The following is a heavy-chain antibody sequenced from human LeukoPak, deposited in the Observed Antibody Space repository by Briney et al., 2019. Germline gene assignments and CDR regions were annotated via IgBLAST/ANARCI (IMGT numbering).Heavy chain of an antibody. J-gene: IGHJ5*02. CDR2: ICNSGSS. D-gene: IGHD3-10*01. V-gene: IGHV4-4*07. Sequence: SETLSLTCTVSGGSISSCDWSWIRQPAAKGLELMGRICNSGSSNYNPSLKSRVTMALDTAKNQLSLKLRSVTAADPAVYYCARGRGSGSEGLDPWGQGTLVTVSS. CDR3: ARGRGSGSEGLDP. CDR1: GGSISSCD.